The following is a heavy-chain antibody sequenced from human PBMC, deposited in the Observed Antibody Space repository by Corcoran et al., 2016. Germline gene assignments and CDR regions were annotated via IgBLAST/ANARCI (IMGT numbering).Heavy chain of an antibody. J-gene: IGHJ6*02. V-gene: IGHV2-70*04. D-gene: IGHD5-18*01. CDR2: IDWDDDK. CDR3: ARQWDTEGRDGMDV. Sequence: QVTLKESGPALVKPTQTLTLTCTFSGFSLSTSGMRVSWIRQPPGKALEWLARIDWDDDKFYSTSLKTRLTISKDTSKNQVVLTMTNMDPVDTATYYCARQWDTEGRDGMDVWGQGTTVTVSS. CDR1: GFSLSTSGMR.